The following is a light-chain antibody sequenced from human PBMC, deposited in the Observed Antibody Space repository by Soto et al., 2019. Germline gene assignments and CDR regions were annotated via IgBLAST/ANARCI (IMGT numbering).Light chain of an antibody. CDR1: NSDIGAGYD. CDR2: ANN. Sequence: QSVLTQPPSVSGAPGQRVTISCTGSNSDIGAGYDVHWYQQLPGTAPKLVIYANNNRPSGVPDRFSASKSGTSASLAITGRQADDEADYYCQSYDSSLRGVFGTGTKLTVL. CDR3: QSYDSSLRGV. J-gene: IGLJ1*01. V-gene: IGLV1-40*01.